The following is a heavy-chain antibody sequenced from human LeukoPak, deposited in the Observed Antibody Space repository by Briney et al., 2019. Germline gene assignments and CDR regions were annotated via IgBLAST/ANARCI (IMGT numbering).Heavy chain of an antibody. J-gene: IGHJ4*02. CDR2: ITASDSST. V-gene: IGHV3-23*01. CDR1: GLPFSSYA. D-gene: IGHD4-23*01. Sequence: GGSLRLSCAASGLPFSSYAMSWVRQAPGKGLEWVSGITASDSSTYYADSVRGRFTISRDNSKNTLYLQMNSLRVDDTAVYYCARGATLFDYGGNSVYWGQGSLVTVSS. CDR3: ARGATLFDYGGNSVY.